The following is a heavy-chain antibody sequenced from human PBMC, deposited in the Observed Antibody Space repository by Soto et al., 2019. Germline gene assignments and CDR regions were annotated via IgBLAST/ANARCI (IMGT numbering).Heavy chain of an antibody. CDR3: ARETVAEDAKRWFED. CDR2: IYSSGKT. J-gene: IGHJ4*02. CDR1: AGGIIIGGSW. Sequence: SSSXSLTGTVGAGGIIIGGSWWGWLRQHPGKGLEWIGYIYSSGKTDYNPSLKSRATISVHTSKNQFSLKMTSVTAAHTAVYLCARETVAEDAKRWFEDRGPGTLVKVYS. V-gene: IGHV4-31*02. D-gene: IGHD5-18*01.